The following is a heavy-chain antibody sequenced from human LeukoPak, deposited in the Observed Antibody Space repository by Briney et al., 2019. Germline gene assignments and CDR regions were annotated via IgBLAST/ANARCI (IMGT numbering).Heavy chain of an antibody. D-gene: IGHD6-19*01. V-gene: IGHV4-4*07. CDR2: IYTSGST. Sequence: SETLSLTCIVSNGSISSYYWSWIRQPAGKGLEWVGRIYTSGSTDYNPSLKSRVTMSLDTSKNQFSLKLSSVTAADTAVYYCALPYSSGWYGGAPAYFDYWGQGTLVTVSS. CDR3: ALPYSSGWYGGAPAYFDY. CDR1: NGSISSYY. J-gene: IGHJ4*02.